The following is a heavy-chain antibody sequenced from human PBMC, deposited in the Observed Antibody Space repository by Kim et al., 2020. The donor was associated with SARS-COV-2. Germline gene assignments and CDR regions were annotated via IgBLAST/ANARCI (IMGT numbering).Heavy chain of an antibody. J-gene: IGHJ4*02. Sequence: SVKVSCKASGGTFSSYAISWVRQAPGQGLEWMGGIIPIFGTANYAQKFQGRVTITADESTSTAYMELSSLRSEDTAVYYCASVSDLNVDTAMGYFDYWGQGTLVTVSS. CDR1: GGTFSSYA. CDR2: IIPIFGTA. D-gene: IGHD5-18*01. V-gene: IGHV1-69*13. CDR3: ASVSDLNVDTAMGYFDY.